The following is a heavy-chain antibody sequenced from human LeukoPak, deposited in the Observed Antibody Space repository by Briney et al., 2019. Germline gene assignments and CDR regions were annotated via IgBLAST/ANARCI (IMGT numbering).Heavy chain of an antibody. J-gene: IGHJ4*02. D-gene: IGHD3-10*01. CDR2: ISSSGSTI. V-gene: IGHV3-48*03. CDR1: GFTFSSYE. Sequence: AGGSLRLSCAASGFTFSSYEMNWVRQAPGKGLEWVSYISSSGSTIYYADSVKGRFTISRDNAKNSLYLQMNSLRAEDTAVYYCARERYYYGSGSYLPFDYWRQGTLVTVSS. CDR3: ARERYYYGSGSYLPFDY.